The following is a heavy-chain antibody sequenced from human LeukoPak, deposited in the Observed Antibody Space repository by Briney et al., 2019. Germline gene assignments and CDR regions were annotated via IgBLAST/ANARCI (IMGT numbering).Heavy chain of an antibody. CDR1: GGSISSYY. CDR3: ARERDYYDSSGYYYDAFDI. D-gene: IGHD3-22*01. V-gene: IGHV4-59*12. J-gene: IGHJ3*02. CDR2: IYYSGRT. Sequence: SETLSLTCTVSGGSISSYYWSWIRQPPGKGLEWIGYIYYSGRTSYNPSLKSRVTMSVDTSKNQFSLKLSSVTAADTAVYYCARERDYYDSSGYYYDAFDIWGQGTMVTVSS.